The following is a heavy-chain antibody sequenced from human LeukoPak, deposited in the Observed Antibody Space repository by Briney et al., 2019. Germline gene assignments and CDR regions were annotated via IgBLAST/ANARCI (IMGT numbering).Heavy chain of an antibody. CDR3: ARVIMSSVYYYYMDV. V-gene: IGHV4-34*01. D-gene: IGHD3-3*01. CDR1: GGSFSGYY. J-gene: IGHJ6*03. Sequence: TSETLSLTCAVYGGSFSGYYWSWIRQPPGKGLEWIGETNHSGSTNYNPSLKSRVTISGDTSKNHFSLKLRSVTAADTAVYYCARVIMSSVYYYYMDVWGKGTTVTVSS. CDR2: TNHSGST.